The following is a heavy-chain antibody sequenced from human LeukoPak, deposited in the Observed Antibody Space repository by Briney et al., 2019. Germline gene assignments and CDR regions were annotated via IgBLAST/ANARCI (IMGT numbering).Heavy chain of an antibody. CDR2: IYYSGRT. J-gene: IGHJ4*02. CDR3: ARLSRELCPRN. CDR1: GGSISSSSYY. Sequence: KPSETLSLTCTVSGGSISSSSYYWGWIRQPPGKGLEWIGGIYYSGRTYYNPSLKSRVTISVDTSKNQFSLKLSSVTAADTAVYYCARLSRELCPRNWGQGTLVTVSS. D-gene: IGHD2-21*01. V-gene: IGHV4-39*01.